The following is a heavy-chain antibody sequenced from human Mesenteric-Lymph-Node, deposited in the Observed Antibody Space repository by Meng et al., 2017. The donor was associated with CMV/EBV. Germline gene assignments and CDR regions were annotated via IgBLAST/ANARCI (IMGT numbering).Heavy chain of an antibody. CDR3: ARASAATPWC. J-gene: IGHJ4*02. V-gene: IGHV4-34*01. CDR1: GGSFSGYY. Sequence: SETLSLTCAVYGGSFSGYYWSWIRQPPGKGLEWIGEINHSGSTNYNPSLKSRVTISVDTSKNQFSLKLSSVTAADTAVYYCARASAATPWCWGQGTLVTVSS. CDR2: INHSGST. D-gene: IGHD6-13*01.